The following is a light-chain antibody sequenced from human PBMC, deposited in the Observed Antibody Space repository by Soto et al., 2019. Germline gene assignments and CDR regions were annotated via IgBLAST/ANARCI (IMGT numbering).Light chain of an antibody. V-gene: IGLV2-8*01. Sequence: QSALTQPPSASGSPGQSVTISCTGTSSDVGGSNYVSWYQQHPGKAPKLMIYEVSKRPSGVPDRFSGCKSGNTASLTVSGLQAEDEADYYCSSDAGSNNWVFGGGTK. CDR1: SSDVGGSNY. CDR2: EVS. J-gene: IGLJ3*02. CDR3: SSDAGSNNWV.